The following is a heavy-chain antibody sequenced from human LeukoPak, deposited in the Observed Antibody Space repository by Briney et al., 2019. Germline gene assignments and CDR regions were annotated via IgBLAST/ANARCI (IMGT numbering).Heavy chain of an antibody. J-gene: IGHJ3*02. V-gene: IGHV1-69*13. CDR1: GGTFSSYA. CDR2: IITIFGTA. CDR3: ARGDGYADAFDI. D-gene: IGHD5-24*01. Sequence: ALVKVSCKASGGTFSSYAISTVRQAPGHGLEWLGGIITIFGTANYAQKFQGRVTITADESTSTAYMELSSLRSEDTAVYYCARGDGYADAFDIWGQGTMVTVSS.